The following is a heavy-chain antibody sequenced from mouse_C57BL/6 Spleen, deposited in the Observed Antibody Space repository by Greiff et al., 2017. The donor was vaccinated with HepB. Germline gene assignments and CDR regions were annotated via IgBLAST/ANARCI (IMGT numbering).Heavy chain of an antibody. J-gene: IGHJ2*01. D-gene: IGHD2-3*01. CDR1: GYSITSGYY. Sequence: EVKLQESGPGLVKPSQSLSLTCSVTGYSITSGYYWNWIRQFPGNKLEWIGYISYDGSNNYNPSLKNRISITRDTSKNQFFLKLNSVTTEDTATYYCARVPDGYPYYFDYWGQGTTLTVSS. V-gene: IGHV3-6*01. CDR3: ARVPDGYPYYFDY. CDR2: ISYDGSN.